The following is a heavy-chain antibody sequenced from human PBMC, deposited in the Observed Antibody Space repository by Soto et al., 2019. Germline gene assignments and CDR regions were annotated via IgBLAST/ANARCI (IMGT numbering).Heavy chain of an antibody. V-gene: IGHV4-31*03. J-gene: IGHJ6*02. CDR3: ARRGSGSPGSYYYYGMDV. CDR1: GGSISSGGYY. D-gene: IGHD3-10*01. Sequence: TLSLTCTVSGGSISSGGYYWSWIRQHPGKGLEWIGYIYYSGSTYYNPSLKSRVTISVDTSKNQFSLKLSSVTAADTAVYYCARRGSGSPGSYYYYGMDVWGQGTTVTVSS. CDR2: IYYSGST.